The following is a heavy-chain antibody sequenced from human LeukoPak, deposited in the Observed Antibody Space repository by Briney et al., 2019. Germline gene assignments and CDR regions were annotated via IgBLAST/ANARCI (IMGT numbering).Heavy chain of an antibody. Sequence: SETLSLTCTVSGGSIGSSGYYWGWIRQPPGKGLEWIGSIYSGGGTHYNPSLNSRVTISVDTSKNQFSLKLSSVTAADTAVYYCASTEGLDAFDIWGQGTMVTVSS. V-gene: IGHV4-39*07. CDR2: IYSGGGT. CDR3: ASTEGLDAFDI. CDR1: GGSIGSSGYY. J-gene: IGHJ3*02.